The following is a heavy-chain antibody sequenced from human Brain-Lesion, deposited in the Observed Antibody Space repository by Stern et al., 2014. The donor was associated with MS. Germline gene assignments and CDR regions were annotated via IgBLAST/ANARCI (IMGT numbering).Heavy chain of an antibody. CDR3: ARVPGGVFGGMDV. CDR1: GYTFTDYF. D-gene: IGHD4-23*01. CDR2: INPNIGDT. J-gene: IGHJ6*02. V-gene: IGHV1-2*02. Sequence: QVQLVESGAEVKKPGASVKVSCKASGYTFTDYFIHWVRQAPGQGLEWLGGINPNIGDTKYAQKFQGGVTMTRDTSISTAYMELSSLRSDDTAVYYCARVPGGVFGGMDVWGQGTTGT.